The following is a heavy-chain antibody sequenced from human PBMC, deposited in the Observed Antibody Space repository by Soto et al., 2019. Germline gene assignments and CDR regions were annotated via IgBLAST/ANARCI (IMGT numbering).Heavy chain of an antibody. CDR1: GFTASSSA. Sequence: EVQLVVSGGGLVQPGGSLTLSCEASGFTASSSAMGWVRRAPGKGLEWVSSINGADSVGAATTYYAESLKGRVTISRDHFKNTLYLQLNSLRPEDTAVDFCAKDGRDVPYYVDYWGQGALVTVSS. V-gene: IGHV3-23*04. CDR3: AKDGRDVPYYVDY. CDR2: INGADSVGAATT. J-gene: IGHJ4*02.